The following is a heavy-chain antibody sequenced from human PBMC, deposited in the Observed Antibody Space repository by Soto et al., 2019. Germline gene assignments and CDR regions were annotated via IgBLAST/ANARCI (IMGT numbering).Heavy chain of an antibody. CDR3: AREGNLGRWIQPLDS. D-gene: IGHD2-2*03. J-gene: IGHJ4*02. V-gene: IGHV4-39*07. CDR1: GGSISNTNYY. CDR2: IYYSGST. Sequence: PSETLSLTCTVSGGSISNTNYYWGWIRQPPGKGLEWIASIYYSGSTYYSPSLKSRVTMSVDTSKNHFSLKLISVTTADTAVYFCAREGNLGRWIQPLDSWGQGTLVTVSS.